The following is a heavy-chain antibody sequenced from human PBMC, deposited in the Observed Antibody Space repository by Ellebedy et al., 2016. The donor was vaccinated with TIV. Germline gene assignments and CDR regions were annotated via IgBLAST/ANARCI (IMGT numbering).Heavy chain of an antibody. J-gene: IGHJ4*02. CDR2: INAGNGNT. CDR3: ARDEGGYENFDY. CDR1: GYTFTSYA. Sequence: ASVKVSCXASGYTFTSYAMHWVRQAPGQRLEWMGWINAGNGNTKYSQKFQGRVTITRDTSASTAYMELSSLRSEDTAVYYCARDEGGYENFDYWGQGTLVTVSS. D-gene: IGHD5-12*01. V-gene: IGHV1-3*01.